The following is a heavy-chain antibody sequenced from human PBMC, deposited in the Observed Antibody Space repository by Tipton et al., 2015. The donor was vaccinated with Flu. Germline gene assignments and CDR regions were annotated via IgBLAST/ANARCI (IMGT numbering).Heavy chain of an antibody. CDR3: ARESEVNSYGYVGLYDF. CDR2: INWNGGSV. V-gene: IGHV3-9*01. Sequence: SLRLSCAASGFTFDDYPMHWVRQVPGKGLEWVSGINWNGGSVAYADSVQGRFTMSRDNARNSLYLQMNDLRVEDTAVYYCARESEVNSYGYVGLYDFWGQGTLVTVSS. J-gene: IGHJ4*02. CDR1: GFTFDDYP. D-gene: IGHD5-18*01.